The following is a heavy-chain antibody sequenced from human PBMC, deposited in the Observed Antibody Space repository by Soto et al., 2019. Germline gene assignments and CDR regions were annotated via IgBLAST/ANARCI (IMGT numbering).Heavy chain of an antibody. D-gene: IGHD5-18*01. Sequence: QVQLVQSGAEVKKPGASVKVSCKASGYTFTSYYMHWVRQAPGQGLEWMGIINPSGGCTTYAQKFHGRVTMTRDMSTSTVYMELSSLRSEDTAVYYCARVGGYSYGGVDYWGQGTLVTVSS. V-gene: IGHV1-46*01. CDR1: GYTFTSYY. CDR2: INPSGGCT. CDR3: ARVGGYSYGGVDY. J-gene: IGHJ4*02.